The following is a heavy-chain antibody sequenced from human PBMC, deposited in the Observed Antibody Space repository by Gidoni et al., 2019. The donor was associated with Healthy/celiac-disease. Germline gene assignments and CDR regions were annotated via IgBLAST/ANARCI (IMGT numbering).Heavy chain of an antibody. J-gene: IGHJ6*02. V-gene: IGHV1-69-2*01. Sequence: EGQLVQSGAEVKKPGATVKISCKVSGYTFTDYYMHWVQQAPGKGLEWMGLVDPEDGETMYAEKFQGIVTITADTSTDTAYMELSSLRSEDTAVYYCATVQQQLVRGGYYYYGMDVWGQGTTVTVSS. CDR2: VDPEDGET. CDR3: ATVQQQLVRGGYYYYGMDV. CDR1: GYTFTDYY. D-gene: IGHD6-13*01.